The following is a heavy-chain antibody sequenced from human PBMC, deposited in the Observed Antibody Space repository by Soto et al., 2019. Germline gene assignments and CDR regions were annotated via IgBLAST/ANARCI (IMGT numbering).Heavy chain of an antibody. CDR1: GFTLSTFW. Sequence: EVQLGESGGGLVQPRGSLRLSCEASGFTLSTFWMSWVRQAPGKGLEWVASIKEDGSEKIYVDSVKGRFSISRDSAKNSLHLQMNNLRAEDAAIYYCASYRTLGCWAQGTPVTVSS. D-gene: IGHD1-26*01. J-gene: IGHJ4*02. V-gene: IGHV3-7*03. CDR2: IKEDGSEK. CDR3: ASYRTLGC.